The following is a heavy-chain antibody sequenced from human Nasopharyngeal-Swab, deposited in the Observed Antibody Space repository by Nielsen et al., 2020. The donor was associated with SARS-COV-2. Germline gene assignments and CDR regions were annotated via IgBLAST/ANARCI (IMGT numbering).Heavy chain of an antibody. CDR3: ASPPLDSSGYYYGFHY. CDR2: ISYDGSNK. V-gene: IGHV3-30-3*01. D-gene: IGHD3-22*01. J-gene: IGHJ4*02. CDR1: GFTFSSSA. Sequence: GESLKISCAASGFTFSSSAMHWVRQAPGKGLEWVAVISYDGSNKYFADSVKGRFTISRGNSKNTLYLQMNSLRAEDTAVYYCASPPLDSSGYYYGFHYWGRGTLVTVSS.